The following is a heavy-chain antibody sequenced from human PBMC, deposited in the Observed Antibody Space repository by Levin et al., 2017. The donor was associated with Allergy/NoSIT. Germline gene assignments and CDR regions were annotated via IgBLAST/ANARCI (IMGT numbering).Heavy chain of an antibody. Sequence: GGSLRLSCAASGFTFSSYSMNWVRQAPGKGLEWVSSISSTSTYIYYADSLKGRFTISRDNAKNSLYLQMNSLRAEDTAVYYCARLDAAMIRWGQGTLVTVSS. V-gene: IGHV3-21*01. D-gene: IGHD5-18*01. J-gene: IGHJ4*02. CDR2: ISSTSTYI. CDR3: ARLDAAMIR. CDR1: GFTFSSYS.